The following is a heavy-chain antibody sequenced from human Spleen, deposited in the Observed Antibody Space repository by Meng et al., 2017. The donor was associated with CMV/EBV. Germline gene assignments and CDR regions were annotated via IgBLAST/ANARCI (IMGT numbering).Heavy chain of an antibody. CDR3: ARETGGCLTY. CDR1: GFTFSTYE. J-gene: IGHJ4*02. D-gene: IGHD2-8*02. CDR2: ISSSGSTT. Sequence: GESLKISCAASGFTFSTYEMNWVRQAPGKGLEWFSYISSSGSTTYYADSVKGRFTISRDNAKNSLFLQMNSLRAEDTAVYYCARETGGCLTYWGQGTLVTVSS. V-gene: IGHV3-48*03.